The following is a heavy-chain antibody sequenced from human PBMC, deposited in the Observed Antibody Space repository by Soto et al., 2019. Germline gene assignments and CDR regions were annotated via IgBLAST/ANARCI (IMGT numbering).Heavy chain of an antibody. V-gene: IGHV3-23*01. CDR3: AKDRASTGDRPRFDP. J-gene: IGHJ5*02. CDR1: GFTFSSYA. CDR2: ISGSGGGT. D-gene: IGHD4-4*01. Sequence: EVRLLESGGGLVQPGGSLRLSCAASGFTFSSYAMSWVRQAPGKGLEWVSAISGSGGGTYYADSVKGRFTISRDNSKNTLYLQMNSLRVEDTAVYYCAKDRASTGDRPRFDPWGQGTLVTVSS.